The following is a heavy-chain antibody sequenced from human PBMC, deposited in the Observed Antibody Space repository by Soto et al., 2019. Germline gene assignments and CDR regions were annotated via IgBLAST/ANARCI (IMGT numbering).Heavy chain of an antibody. Sequence: EVQLVESGGGLVQPGGSLRLSCAASGFTFSSYSMNWVRQAPGKGLEWVSYISSSSSTIYYADSVKGRFTISRDNAKNSLYLQRNSLRAEDTAVYYCARAKYYGSPGDFDYWGQGTLVNVSS. CDR1: GFTFSSYS. J-gene: IGHJ4*02. V-gene: IGHV3-48*01. D-gene: IGHD3-10*01. CDR2: ISSSSSTI. CDR3: ARAKYYGSPGDFDY.